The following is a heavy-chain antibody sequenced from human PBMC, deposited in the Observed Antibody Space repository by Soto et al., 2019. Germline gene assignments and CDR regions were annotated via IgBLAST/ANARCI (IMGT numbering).Heavy chain of an antibody. V-gene: IGHV4-31*02. J-gene: IGHJ4*02. CDR3: ARVARWIQLWTIDY. CDR2: IYYSGST. CDR1: GGSLSSDGYY. D-gene: IGHD5-18*01. Sequence: SETLSLTCTVSGGSLSSDGYYWSWIRQHPGKGLEWIGYIYYSGSTFYNPSLKGRVTISADTSKNQFSLKLSSVTAADTAVYYCARVARWIQLWTIDYWGQGTLVTVSS.